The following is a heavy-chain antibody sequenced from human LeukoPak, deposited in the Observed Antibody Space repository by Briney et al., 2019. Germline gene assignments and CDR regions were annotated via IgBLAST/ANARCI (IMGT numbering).Heavy chain of an antibody. J-gene: IGHJ4*02. CDR1: GFTFTNFW. CDR2: INSYGSIT. D-gene: IGHD6-6*01. V-gene: IGHV3-74*01. CDR3: ARLYSSSSGLRASDY. Sequence: SGGSLRLSCAASGFTFTNFWMHWVRQAPGKGLVWVSRINSYGSITNYADSVKGRFTISRDNAKDTVYLQMDSLRAEDTAVYYCARLYSSSSGLRASDYWGQGTLVTVSS.